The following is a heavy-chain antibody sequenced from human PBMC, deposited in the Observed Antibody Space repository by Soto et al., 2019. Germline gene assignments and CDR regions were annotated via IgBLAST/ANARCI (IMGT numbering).Heavy chain of an antibody. Sequence: SVKVSCKASGGTFSSYSISWVRQAPGQGLEWMGGIIPIFGTANYAQKFQGRVTITADESTSTAYVELSSLRSEDTAVYYCARGRGQGYYYDSSGYYLPPDIWGQGTMVTVSS. J-gene: IGHJ3*02. CDR3: ARGRGQGYYYDSSGYYLPPDI. CDR1: GGTFSSYS. D-gene: IGHD3-22*01. CDR2: IIPIFGTA. V-gene: IGHV1-69*13.